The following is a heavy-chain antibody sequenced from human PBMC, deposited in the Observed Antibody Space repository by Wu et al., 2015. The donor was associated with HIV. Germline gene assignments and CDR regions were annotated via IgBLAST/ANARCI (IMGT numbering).Heavy chain of an antibody. CDR1: GYTFTGYY. J-gene: IGHJ3*02. CDR3: ARDRARVRRYFDWSGDAFDI. Sequence: QVQLVQSGAEVKKPGASVKVSCKASGYTFTGYYMHWVRQAPGQGLEWMGWINPNSGGTNYAQKFQGRVTMTRDTSISTAYMELSRLRSDDTAVYYCARDRARVRRYFDWSGDAFDIVGQGTSGHRLF. V-gene: IGHV1-2*02. D-gene: IGHD3-9*01. CDR2: INPNSGGT.